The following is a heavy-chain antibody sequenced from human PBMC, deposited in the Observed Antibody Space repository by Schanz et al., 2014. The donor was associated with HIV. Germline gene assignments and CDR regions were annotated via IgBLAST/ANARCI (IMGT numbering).Heavy chain of an antibody. Sequence: QVQLPESGPGLVKPSQTLSLTCTVAGGSISSGGHYWSWIRQHPAKGLEWIGYMYYSGSTYYNPSLKSRVTISVDTSKNQFSLKLSSVTAADTAVYYCARDIPRDTVTRYYGMDVWGQGTTVTVSS. V-gene: IGHV4-31*03. CDR3: ARDIPRDTVTRYYGMDV. CDR2: MYYSGST. J-gene: IGHJ6*02. D-gene: IGHD4-4*01. CDR1: GGSISSGGHY.